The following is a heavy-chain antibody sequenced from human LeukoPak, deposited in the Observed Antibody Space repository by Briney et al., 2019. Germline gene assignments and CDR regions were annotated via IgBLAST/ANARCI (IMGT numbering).Heavy chain of an antibody. CDR2: IYYSGST. J-gene: IGHJ5*02. V-gene: IGHV4-31*03. CDR1: GGSISSGGYY. CDR3: ARGSKTYNWFDP. Sequence: PSETLSLTCTVSGGSISSGGYYWRWIRQHPGKGLEWIGYIYYSGSTYYNPSLKRRVTISVDTSKNQFSLKLSCVTAGDTAVYYCARGSKTYNWFDPWGQGTLVTVSS.